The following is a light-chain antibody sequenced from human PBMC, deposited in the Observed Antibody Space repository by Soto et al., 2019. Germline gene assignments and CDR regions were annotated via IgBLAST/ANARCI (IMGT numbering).Light chain of an antibody. V-gene: IGKV1-39*01. CDR3: QQGHSSIT. J-gene: IGKJ5*01. Sequence: DIEMTQFPSSLSASVGDRVTITCRASHSIYTYLNWYQQKPGKAPNLLIYAASSLQSGVPSRFSGSGSGTDFTLTISSLQPEDFATYFCQQGHSSITFGQGPRLEIK. CDR2: AAS. CDR1: HSIYTY.